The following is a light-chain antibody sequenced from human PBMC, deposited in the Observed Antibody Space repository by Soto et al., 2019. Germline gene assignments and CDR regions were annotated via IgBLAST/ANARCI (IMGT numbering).Light chain of an antibody. CDR3: QQYNSYPT. Sequence: EIVMTQSPASLSVSPGERVTLSCRAGQGVTTNFAWYQQKSGQSPRLLIYDVSTRATGVPARFSGTGSETDFTLTISGLQSEDSAVYFCQQYNSYPTFGQGTRLEIK. CDR2: DVS. CDR1: QGVTTN. J-gene: IGKJ5*01. V-gene: IGKV3-15*01.